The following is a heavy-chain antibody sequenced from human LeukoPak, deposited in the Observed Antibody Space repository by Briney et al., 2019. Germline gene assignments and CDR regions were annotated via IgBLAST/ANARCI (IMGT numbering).Heavy chain of an antibody. CDR1: GYTFTSYG. CDR3: ARVEIGYSYGYPWYFDL. Sequence: GASVKVSCKASGYTFTSYGISWVRQAPGQGLEWMGWISAYNGNTNYAQKLQGRVTMTTDTSTSTAYMELRSLRSDDTAVYYCARVEIGYSYGYPWYFDLWGRGTLVTVSS. CDR2: ISAYNGNT. J-gene: IGHJ2*01. V-gene: IGHV1-18*01. D-gene: IGHD5-18*01.